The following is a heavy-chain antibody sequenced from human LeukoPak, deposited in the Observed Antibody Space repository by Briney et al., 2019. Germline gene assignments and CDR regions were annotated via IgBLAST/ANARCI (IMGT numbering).Heavy chain of an antibody. CDR1: GYSFTTYW. CDR2: IYPGDSET. CDR3: ARSYDSLGFDY. D-gene: IGHD3-9*01. Sequence: GESLKISCKASGYSFTTYWIGWVRQMPGEGLEWMGIIYPGDSETRYSPSFQGQVTISADKSISTAYLQWSSLKASDTAMYYCARSYDSLGFDYWGQGTLVTVSS. V-gene: IGHV5-51*01. J-gene: IGHJ4*02.